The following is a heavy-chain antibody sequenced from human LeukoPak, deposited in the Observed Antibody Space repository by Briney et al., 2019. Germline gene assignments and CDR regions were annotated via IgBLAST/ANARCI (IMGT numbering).Heavy chain of an antibody. CDR2: IYYSGST. J-gene: IGHJ6*02. V-gene: IGHV4-59*08. CDR3: ARHHHLGYCSSTSCNGMDV. D-gene: IGHD2-2*01. CDR1: GGSISSYY. Sequence: ASETLSLTCTVPGGSISSYYWSWIRQPPGKGLEWIGYIYYSGSTNYNPSLKSRVTISVDTSKNQFSLKLSSVTAADTAVYYCARHHHLGYCSSTSCNGMDVWGHGTTVTVSS.